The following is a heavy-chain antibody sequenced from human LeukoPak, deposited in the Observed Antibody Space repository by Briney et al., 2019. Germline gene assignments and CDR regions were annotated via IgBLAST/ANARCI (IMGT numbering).Heavy chain of an antibody. Sequence: GGSLRLSCAASGFTFSNYSMNWVRQAPGKGLEWLSYISSSSSTIHYADSVKGRFTISRDNAKKSLYLQMSSLRDEDTAEYYCARGPQAGEWLRFWGQGTLVTVSS. CDR1: GFTFSNYS. J-gene: IGHJ4*02. V-gene: IGHV3-48*02. D-gene: IGHD5-12*01. CDR3: ARGPQAGEWLRF. CDR2: ISSSSSTI.